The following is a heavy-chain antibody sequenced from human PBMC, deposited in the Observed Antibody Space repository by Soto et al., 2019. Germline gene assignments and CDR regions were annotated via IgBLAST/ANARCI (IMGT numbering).Heavy chain of an antibody. D-gene: IGHD3-3*01. CDR1: GFTFSSYG. Sequence: PGGSLRLSCAASGFTFSSYGMHWVRQAPGKGMEWVAVIWYDGSNKYYADSVKGRFTISRDNSKNTLYLQMNSLRAEDTAVYFCSIDRPYYDFWSGYYFDYWGQGTLVTVSS. V-gene: IGHV3-33*01. J-gene: IGHJ4*02. CDR2: IWYDGSNK. CDR3: SIDRPYYDFWSGYYFDY.